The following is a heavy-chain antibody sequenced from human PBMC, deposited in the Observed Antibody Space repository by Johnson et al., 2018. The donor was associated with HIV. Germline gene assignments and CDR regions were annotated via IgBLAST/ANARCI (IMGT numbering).Heavy chain of an antibody. J-gene: IGHJ3*02. V-gene: IGHV3-30*04. Sequence: QVQLVESGGGVVQPGRSLRLSCAASGFTFSLYAMHWVRQAPGKGLEWVAVISYDGSDKYYADSVKGRFTISRDNSKNTLYLQMNSLRPEDTAVYYCARVLITIFGVEAFDIWGQGTMVTVSS. CDR2: ISYDGSDK. CDR3: ARVLITIFGVEAFDI. D-gene: IGHD3-3*01. CDR1: GFTFSLYA.